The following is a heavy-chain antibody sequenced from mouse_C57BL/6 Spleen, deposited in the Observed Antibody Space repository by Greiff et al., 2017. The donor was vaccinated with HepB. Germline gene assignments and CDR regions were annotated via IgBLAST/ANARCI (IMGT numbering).Heavy chain of an antibody. D-gene: IGHD1-1*01. Sequence: EVQLQQSGTVLARPGASVKMSCKTSVYTFTSYWMHWVKQRPGQGLEWIGAIYPGNSDTRYNQKFKGKAKLTAVTSASTAYMELSSLTNEDSAVYYCTRSGYYYGSGGYFDVWGTGTTVTVSS. CDR2: IYPGNSDT. CDR1: VYTFTSYW. CDR3: TRSGYYYGSGGYFDV. J-gene: IGHJ1*03. V-gene: IGHV1-5*01.